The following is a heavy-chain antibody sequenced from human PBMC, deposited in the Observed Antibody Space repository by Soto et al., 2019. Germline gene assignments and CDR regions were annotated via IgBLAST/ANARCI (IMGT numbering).Heavy chain of an antibody. CDR3: AREAAAGSGMAPTNAFDP. J-gene: IGHJ5*02. Sequence: PSETLSLTCTVSGGSISSYYWSWIRQPPGKGLEWIGYIYFSGSTNYNPSLKSRVTISVDMSKNQFSLKLSSVTAADTAVYYCAREAAAGSGMAPTNAFDPWGQGTLVTVSS. CDR2: IYFSGST. D-gene: IGHD6-13*01. V-gene: IGHV4-59*01. CDR1: GGSISSYY.